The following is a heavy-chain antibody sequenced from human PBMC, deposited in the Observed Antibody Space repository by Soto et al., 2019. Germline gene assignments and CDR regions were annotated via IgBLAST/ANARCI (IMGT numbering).Heavy chain of an antibody. J-gene: IGHJ6*02. Sequence: WASVKVSCKASGYTFTSYGISWVRQAPGQGLEWMGWISAYNGNTNYAQKLQGRVTMTTDTSTSTAYMELRSLRSDDTAVYYCARDGLLRHPRSYDYYYYGMDVWGQGTTVTVSS. D-gene: IGHD3-10*01. CDR3: ARDGLLRHPRSYDYYYYGMDV. CDR1: GYTFTSYG. V-gene: IGHV1-18*01. CDR2: ISAYNGNT.